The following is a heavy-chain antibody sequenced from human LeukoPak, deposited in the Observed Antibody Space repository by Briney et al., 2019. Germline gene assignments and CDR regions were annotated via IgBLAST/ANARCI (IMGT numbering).Heavy chain of an antibody. J-gene: IGHJ5*02. CDR1: GGTFSSYA. Sequence: ASVKVSCKASGGTFSSYAISWVRQAPGQGLEWMGRIIPILGIANYAQKFQGRVTITADKSTSTAYMELSSLRSEDTAVYYCARDVRDCSGGSCYRFDPWGQGTLVTVSS. V-gene: IGHV1-69*04. D-gene: IGHD2-15*01. CDR3: ARDVRDCSGGSCYRFDP. CDR2: IIPILGIA.